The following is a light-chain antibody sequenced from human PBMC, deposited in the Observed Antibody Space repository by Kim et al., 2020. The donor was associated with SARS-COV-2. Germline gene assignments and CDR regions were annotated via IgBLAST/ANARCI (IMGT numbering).Light chain of an antibody. CDR2: GKN. CDR1: SLRSYY. J-gene: IGLJ2*01. V-gene: IGLV3-19*01. Sequence: SSELTQDPAVSVALGQTVRITCQGDSLRSYYATWYQQKPGQAPIVVIYGKNNRPSGIPDRFSGSRSGDTASLTITGTQAGDEADYYCNSRGSNDYVLFGG. CDR3: NSRGSNDYVL.